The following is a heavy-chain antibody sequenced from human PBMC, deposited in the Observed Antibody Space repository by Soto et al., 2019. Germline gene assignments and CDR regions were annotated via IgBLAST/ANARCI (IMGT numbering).Heavy chain of an antibody. Sequence: DVQLVESGGGLVQPGRSLRLSCAASGFTFDDYAMHWVRQAPGKGLEWVSGISWNSGSIGYADSVKGRFTISRDNAKNSLYLQMNSLRAEDTALYYCAKDVDYGGNSRGVDYWGQGTLVTVSS. CDR2: ISWNSGSI. V-gene: IGHV3-9*01. D-gene: IGHD4-17*01. CDR1: GFTFDDYA. J-gene: IGHJ4*02. CDR3: AKDVDYGGNSRGVDY.